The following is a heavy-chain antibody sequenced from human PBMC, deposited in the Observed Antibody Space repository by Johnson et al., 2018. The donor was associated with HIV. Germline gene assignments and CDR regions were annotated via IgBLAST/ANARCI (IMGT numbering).Heavy chain of an antibody. CDR2: ISYDGSNK. D-gene: IGHD1-1*01. CDR3: AKTKDAFDI. V-gene: IGHV3-30*04. J-gene: IGHJ3*02. Sequence: QVQLVESGGGVVQPGRSLRLSCAASGFTFTSYALHWVHQAPGKGLEWVAVISYDGSNKYYAASVKGRFTISRDNSKNTLYLQMNSLRAEDTAVYYCAKTKDAFDIWGQGTMVTVSS. CDR1: GFTFTSYA.